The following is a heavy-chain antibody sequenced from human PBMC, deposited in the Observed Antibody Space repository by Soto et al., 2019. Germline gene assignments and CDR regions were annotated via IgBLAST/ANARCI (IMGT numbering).Heavy chain of an antibody. V-gene: IGHV4-30-2*01. CDR3: ARDHAYCSSTSCYRWFDP. J-gene: IGHJ5*02. CDR2: IYHSGST. Sequence: QLQLQESGSGLVKPSQTLSLTCAVSGGSISSGGYSWSWIRQPPGKGLEWIGYIYHSGSTYYNPSLKRRVTISVDRSKNQFSLKLSSVTAADTAVYYCARDHAYCSSTSCYRWFDPWGQGTLVTVSS. D-gene: IGHD2-2*02. CDR1: GGSISSGGYS.